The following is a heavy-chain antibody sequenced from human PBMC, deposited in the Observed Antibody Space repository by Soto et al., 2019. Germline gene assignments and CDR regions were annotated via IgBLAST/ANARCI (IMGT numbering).Heavy chain of an antibody. CDR2: SHQSGNT. CDR1: GVSISSHDW. CDR3: ATRDSSRFY. D-gene: IGHD6-13*01. J-gene: IGHJ4*02. Sequence: QVQLQESGPGRVKPSGTLSLTCAVSGVSISSHDWWTWVRQPPGKGLEWIGESHQSGNTNYNSSLESRVTISVDKSKNQFSLKLTSVTVADTAVYYCATRDSSRFYRGQGTLVTVSS. V-gene: IGHV4-4*02.